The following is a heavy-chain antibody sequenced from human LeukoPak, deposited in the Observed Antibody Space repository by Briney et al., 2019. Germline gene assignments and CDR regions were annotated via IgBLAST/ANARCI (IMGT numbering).Heavy chain of an antibody. CDR3: ARGDLDYGDYGDYYYMDV. CDR2: INPSGGST. D-gene: IGHD4-17*01. J-gene: IGHJ6*03. CDR1: GYSFTDKY. V-gene: IGHV1-46*01. Sequence: ASVKVSCKASGYSFTDKYMHWVRQAPGQGLEWMGIINPSGGSTSYAQKFQGRVTMTRDMSTSTVYMELSSLRSEDTAVYYCARGDLDYGDYGDYYYMDVWGKGTTVTVSS.